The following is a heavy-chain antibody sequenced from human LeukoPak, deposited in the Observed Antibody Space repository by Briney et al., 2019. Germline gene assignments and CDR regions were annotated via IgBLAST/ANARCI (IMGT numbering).Heavy chain of an antibody. J-gene: IGHJ4*02. CDR2: FGPEDGET. D-gene: IGHD4-17*01. Sequence: WASVKVSCKVSGYTLTDLSMHWVRQAPGKGLEWMGGFGPEDGETIYAQKFQGRVTMTEDTSTDTAYMELSSLRSEDTAVYYCVTVETTVTTFDYWGQGTLVTVSS. V-gene: IGHV1-24*01. CDR3: VTVETTVTTFDY. CDR1: GYTLTDLS.